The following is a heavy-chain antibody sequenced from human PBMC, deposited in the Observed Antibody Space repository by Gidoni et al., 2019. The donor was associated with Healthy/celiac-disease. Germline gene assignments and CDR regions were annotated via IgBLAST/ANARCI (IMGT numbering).Heavy chain of an antibody. CDR2: INPNSGGT. Sequence: QVQLVQSGAEVKKPGASVKVSCKASGYTFTGSYMHWVRQAPGHGLEWMGWINPNSGGTNYAQKFQGRVTMTRATSISTAYMELSRLRSDDTAVYYCAGSYFYRGYDAGGYYGMDVWGQGTTVTVSS. J-gene: IGHJ6*02. D-gene: IGHD5-12*01. CDR3: AGSYFYRGYDAGGYYGMDV. CDR1: GYTFTGSY. V-gene: IGHV1-2*02.